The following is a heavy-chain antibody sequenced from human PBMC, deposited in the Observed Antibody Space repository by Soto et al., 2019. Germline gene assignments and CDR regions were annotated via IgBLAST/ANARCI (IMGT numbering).Heavy chain of an antibody. CDR2: ISAYNGNT. D-gene: IGHD2-15*01. V-gene: IGHV1-18*01. CDR3: ARDRCSCCSCKTPPKSFDF. CDR1: GYTFTSYG. J-gene: IGHJ4*02. Sequence: ASVKVSCKASGYTFTSYGISWVRQAPGQGLEWMGWISAYNGNTNYAQKLQGRVTMTTDTSTSTAYMELRSLRSDDTAVYYCARDRCSCCSCKTPPKSFDFRGQRTLVTGSS.